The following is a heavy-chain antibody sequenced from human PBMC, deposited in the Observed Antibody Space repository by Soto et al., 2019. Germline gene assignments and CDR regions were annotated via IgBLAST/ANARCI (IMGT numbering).Heavy chain of an antibody. CDR1: GFTFSSYA. J-gene: IGHJ6*02. CDR3: AKDKIITMIVVATHGMDV. Sequence: GGSLRLSCSASGFTFSSYAMSWVRQAPGKGLEWVSAISGSGGSTYYADSVKGRFTISRDNSKNTLYLQMNSLRAEDTAVYYCAKDKIITMIVVATHGMDVWGQGTTVTVSS. CDR2: ISGSGGST. V-gene: IGHV3-23*01. D-gene: IGHD3-22*01.